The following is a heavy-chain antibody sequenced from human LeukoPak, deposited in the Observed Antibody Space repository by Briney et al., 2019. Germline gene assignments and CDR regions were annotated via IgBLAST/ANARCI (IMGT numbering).Heavy chain of an antibody. J-gene: IGHJ5*02. Sequence: SETLSLTCTVSGYSISSGYYWGWIRQPPGKGLEWIGSIYHSGSTYYNPSLKSRVTISVDTSKNQFSLKLSSVTAADTAVYYCARRPSYYYGSGSYGRRVNWFDPWGQGTLVTVSS. V-gene: IGHV4-38-2*02. CDR3: ARRPSYYYGSGSYGRRVNWFDP. CDR2: IYHSGST. D-gene: IGHD3-10*01. CDR1: GYSISSGYY.